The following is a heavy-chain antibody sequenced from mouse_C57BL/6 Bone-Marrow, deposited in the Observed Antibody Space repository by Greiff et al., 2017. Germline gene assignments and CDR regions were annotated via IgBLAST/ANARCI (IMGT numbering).Heavy chain of an antibody. J-gene: IGHJ3*01. D-gene: IGHD2-3*01. CDR1: GYTFTDYE. CDR3: TRGKIYDGYTWFAY. CDR2: IDPETGGT. V-gene: IGHV1-15*01. Sequence: QVQLQQSGAELVRPGASVTLSCKASGYTFTDYEMHWVKQTPVHGLEWIGAIDPETGGTAYNQKFKGKAILTADKSSSTAYMELRSLTSEDSAVYYGTRGKIYDGYTWFAYWGQGTLVTVSA.